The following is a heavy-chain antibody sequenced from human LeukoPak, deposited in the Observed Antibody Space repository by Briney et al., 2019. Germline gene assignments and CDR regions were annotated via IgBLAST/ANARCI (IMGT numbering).Heavy chain of an antibody. V-gene: IGHV3-30*04. CDR1: GFTFSSYA. CDR2: IPFDGSNK. J-gene: IGHJ4*02. D-gene: IGHD2-21*01. CDR3: AKDFFRWAIARTGGFDY. Sequence: GGSLRLSCAASGFTFSSYAMHWVRQAPGKGLEWVAVIPFDGSNKYYADSVKGRFTISRDNSKNTLYLQMNSLRAEDTAVYYCAKDFFRWAIARTGGFDYWGQGTLVTVSS.